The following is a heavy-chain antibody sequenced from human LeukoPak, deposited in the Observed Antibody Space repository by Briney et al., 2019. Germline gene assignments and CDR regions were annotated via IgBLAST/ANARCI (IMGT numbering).Heavy chain of an antibody. CDR2: IKQDGSEK. V-gene: IGHV3-7*01. D-gene: IGHD3-9*01. CDR1: GFTFSSYW. CDR3: ASSRYFDWSFDY. J-gene: IGHJ4*02. Sequence: PGGSLRLSCAASGFTFSSYWMSWVRQAPGKGLEWVASIKQDGSEKYYVDSVKGRFTISRDNAKNSLYLQMNSLRAEDTAVYYCASSRYFDWSFDYWGQGTLVTVSS.